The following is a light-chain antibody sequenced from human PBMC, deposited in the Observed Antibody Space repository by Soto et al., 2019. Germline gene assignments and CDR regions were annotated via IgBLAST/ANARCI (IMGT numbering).Light chain of an antibody. J-gene: IGKJ4*01. Sequence: DIQMTQSPSSLSASVGDRVTITCRASQSISNYLNWDQQKPGKAPKLLIYAASSLQSGVPSRFSGSGSWTEYTLTIRSLQPEDFSPYYCHQSYNTPLNFGGGTKVEIK. CDR3: HQSYNTPLN. CDR1: QSISNY. CDR2: AAS. V-gene: IGKV1-39*01.